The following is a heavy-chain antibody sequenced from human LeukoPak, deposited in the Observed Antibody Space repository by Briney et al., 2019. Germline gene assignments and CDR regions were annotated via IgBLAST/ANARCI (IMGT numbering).Heavy chain of an antibody. D-gene: IGHD3-3*01. Sequence: PSETLSLTCSVSGDSISNSYWSWIRQCPRQGQEWIASMSYSQSATYNPSLKSRVTTSLDTSKNHFSLRLTSVTAADTAIYYCARSHRQEHNTVFGIVISNWLDPWGQGTQVAVSS. V-gene: IGHV4-59*01. CDR3: ARSHRQEHNTVFGIVISNWLDP. CDR2: MSYSQSA. CDR1: GDSISNSY. J-gene: IGHJ5*02.